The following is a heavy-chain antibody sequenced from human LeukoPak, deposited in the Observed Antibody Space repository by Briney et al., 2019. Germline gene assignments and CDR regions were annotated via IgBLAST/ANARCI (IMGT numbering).Heavy chain of an antibody. Sequence: SETLSLTCTVSGDSISRSNYYWGWIRQPPGKGLEWIGSIYYSGSTDSNPSLKSQVTMSVDTSKSQFSLKVNSVTAADTAVYYCARRDRYSSGQFDHWGQGTLVTVSS. CDR3: ARRDRYSSGQFDH. CDR2: IYYSGST. CDR1: GDSISRSNYY. V-gene: IGHV4-39*01. D-gene: IGHD5-18*01. J-gene: IGHJ4*02.